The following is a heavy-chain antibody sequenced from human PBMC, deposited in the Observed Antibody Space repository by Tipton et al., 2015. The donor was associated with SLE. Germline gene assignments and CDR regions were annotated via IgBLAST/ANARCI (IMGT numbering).Heavy chain of an antibody. CDR2: ISWNNSSM. J-gene: IGHJ2*01. Sequence: RSLRLSCAASGFTFDDHAMHWVRQTPGKGLEGVSGISWNNSSMEYADSVKGRFTISRDNAKNSLYLQMNSLRPEDTAFYYCARDRGSGWDWYFDLWGRGTLVTVSS. CDR1: GFTFDDHA. V-gene: IGHV3-9*01. D-gene: IGHD3-10*01. CDR3: ARDRGSGWDWYFDL.